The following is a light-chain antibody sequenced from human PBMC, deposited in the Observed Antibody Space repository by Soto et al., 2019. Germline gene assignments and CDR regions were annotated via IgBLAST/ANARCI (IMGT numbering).Light chain of an antibody. V-gene: IGLV1-40*01. J-gene: IGLJ2*01. CDR2: GNS. CDR1: SSNIGAGYD. CDR3: QSYDSSLSGWGV. Sequence: QLVLTQPPSVSGAPGQRVTISCTGSSSNIGAGYDVHWYQQLPGTAPKLLIYGNSNRPSGVPDRFSGSNSGTSASLAITGLQAEDEADYYCQSYDSSLSGWGVFGGGTKLTVL.